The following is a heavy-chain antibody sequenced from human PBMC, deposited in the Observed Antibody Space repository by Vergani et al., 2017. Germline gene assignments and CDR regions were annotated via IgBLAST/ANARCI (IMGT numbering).Heavy chain of an antibody. CDR3: ARAPLRFVEWPPIRFDP. V-gene: IGHV4-59*01. CDR1: GGSISSYY. Sequence: QVQLQESGPGLVKPSETLSLTCTVSGGSISSYYWSWIRQPPGRGLEWIGYIYYSGSTNYNPSLKSRVTISVDTSKNQFSLKLGTVTAADTAVYYCARAPLRFVEWPPIRFDPWGQGTLVTVSS. CDR2: IYYSGST. J-gene: IGHJ5*02. D-gene: IGHD3-3*01.